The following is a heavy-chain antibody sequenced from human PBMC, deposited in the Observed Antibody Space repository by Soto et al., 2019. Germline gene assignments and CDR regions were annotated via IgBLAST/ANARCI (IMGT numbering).Heavy chain of an antibody. D-gene: IGHD6-19*01. CDR1: GFTFSSYA. CDR2: ISYDGSNK. V-gene: IGHV3-30-3*01. Sequence: GGSLILSCAAAGFTFSSYAMHWVRQAPGKGLEWVAVISYDGSNKYYADSVKGRFTISRDNSKNTLYLQMNSLRAEDTAVYYCARVYSSGWYVGGDYYYGMDVWGQGTTVTVSS. J-gene: IGHJ6*02. CDR3: ARVYSSGWYVGGDYYYGMDV.